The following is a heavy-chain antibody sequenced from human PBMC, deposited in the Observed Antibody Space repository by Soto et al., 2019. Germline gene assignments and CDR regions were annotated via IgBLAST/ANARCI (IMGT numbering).Heavy chain of an antibody. J-gene: IGHJ4*02. D-gene: IGHD6-19*01. CDR1: GFTLSDYE. V-gene: IGHV3-48*03. CDR2: FSSGGTTL. Sequence: EVQLVESGGGLVQPGGSLRLSCAASGFTLSDYEMNWVRQAPGKGLEWVSYFSSGGTTLYYADSVKGRFTISRDNARNSLYLHMNSLRVEDTAVYFCAGSPLRSGWYYFENWGQGTLVTVSS. CDR3: AGSPLRSGWYYFEN.